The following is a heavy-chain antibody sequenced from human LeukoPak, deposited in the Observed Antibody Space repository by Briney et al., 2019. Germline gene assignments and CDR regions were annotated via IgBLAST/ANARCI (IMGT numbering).Heavy chain of an antibody. D-gene: IGHD1-7*01. CDR1: GFTFSSYS. Sequence: GGSLRLSCAASGFTFSSYSMNRVRQAPGKGLEWVSSISSSSSYIYYADSVKGRFTISRDNAKNSLYLQMNSLRAEDTAVYYCARDRTGTTGFDYWGQGTLVTVSS. CDR3: ARDRTGTTGFDY. V-gene: IGHV3-21*01. J-gene: IGHJ4*02. CDR2: ISSSSSYI.